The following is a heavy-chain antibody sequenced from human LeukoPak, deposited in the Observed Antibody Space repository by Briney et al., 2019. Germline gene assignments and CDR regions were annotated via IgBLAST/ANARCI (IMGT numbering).Heavy chain of an antibody. V-gene: IGHV4-59*08. D-gene: IGHD3-3*01. J-gene: IGHJ5*02. Sequence: SETLFLTCTISGGSISSYYRSWIRQPPGTGLEWIGYLSYSGSTNYNPSLKTRVTISVDTSKNQFSLKLSSVTAADTAVYYCARALWSGYYIYNWFDPWGQGTLVTVPS. CDR3: ARALWSGYYIYNWFDP. CDR2: LSYSGST. CDR1: GGSISSYY.